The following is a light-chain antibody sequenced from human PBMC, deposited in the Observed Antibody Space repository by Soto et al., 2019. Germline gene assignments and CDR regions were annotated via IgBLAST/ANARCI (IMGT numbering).Light chain of an antibody. CDR2: AAS. V-gene: IGKV1-39*01. J-gene: IGKJ3*01. Sequence: DIQMTQSPSSLSASVGDRVTITCRASQSISSYLNWYQQKPGKAPKLLIYAASSLQSGVPSTFSGSGSGTDFTLTISSLQPEDFATYYCQQSYRTPSFTFGPGTKVDIK. CDR3: QQSYRTPSFT. CDR1: QSISSY.